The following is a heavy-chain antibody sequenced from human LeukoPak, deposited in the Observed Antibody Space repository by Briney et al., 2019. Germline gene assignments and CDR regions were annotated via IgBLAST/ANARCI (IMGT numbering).Heavy chain of an antibody. Sequence: PGGSLRLSCAASGFTFGDYGMSWVRQAPGKGLEWVSGLNWNGDNTGYADSVKGRFTISRDNAKNSLYLQMNSLRAEDTAVYYCARLANYYDSSGYYKVDYWGQGTLVTVSS. CDR1: GFTFGDYG. D-gene: IGHD3-22*01. J-gene: IGHJ4*02. V-gene: IGHV3-20*04. CDR3: ARLANYYDSSGYYKVDY. CDR2: LNWNGDNT.